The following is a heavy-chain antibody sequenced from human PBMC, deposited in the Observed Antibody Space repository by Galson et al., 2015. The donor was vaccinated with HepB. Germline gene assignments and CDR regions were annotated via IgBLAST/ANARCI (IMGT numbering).Heavy chain of an antibody. CDR2: IYSGGST. Sequence: SLRLSCAASGFTVSSNYMSWVRQAPGKGLEWVSVIYSGGSTYYADSVKGRFTISRDNSKNTLYLQMNSLRAEDTAVYYCARGQGYCGGDCYYYYYYGMDVWGQGTTVTVSS. CDR3: ARGQGYCGGDCYYYYYYGMDV. D-gene: IGHD2-21*02. CDR1: GFTVSSNY. J-gene: IGHJ6*02. V-gene: IGHV3-53*01.